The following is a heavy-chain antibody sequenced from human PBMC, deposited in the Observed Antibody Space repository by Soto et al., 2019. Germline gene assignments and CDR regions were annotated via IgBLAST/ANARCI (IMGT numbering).Heavy chain of an antibody. CDR2: IGESGTPT. Sequence: EVQLLESGGGLVQPGGYLRISCAASGFTFSSYAMNWVRQAPGKGLEWVSLIGESGTPTYYADSVKGRFTISRDNSGNTLFLEMYSLRAEDTAVYYCARYIPGVRYYGMDVWGQGTTVTVSS. D-gene: IGHD2-2*01. V-gene: IGHV3-23*01. CDR3: ARYIPGVRYYGMDV. CDR1: GFTFSSYA. J-gene: IGHJ6*02.